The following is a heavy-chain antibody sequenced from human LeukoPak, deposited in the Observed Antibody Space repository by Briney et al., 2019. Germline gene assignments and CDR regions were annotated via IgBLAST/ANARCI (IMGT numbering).Heavy chain of an antibody. Sequence: MSSETLSLTCTVSGYSISSGYDWGWIRQAAGEGLEWIGNIYYSGSTYYNPSLKSRVTISVETSKNQFSLKLSSVTAADTAVYYCARDDRFPPEVLPRYFDYWGQGTLVTVSS. CDR3: ARDDRFPPEVLPRYFDY. D-gene: IGHD1-26*01. CDR1: GYSISSGYD. CDR2: IYYSGST. J-gene: IGHJ4*02. V-gene: IGHV4-38-2*02.